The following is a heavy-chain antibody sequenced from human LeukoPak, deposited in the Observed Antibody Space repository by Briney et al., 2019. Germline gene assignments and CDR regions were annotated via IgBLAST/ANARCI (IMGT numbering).Heavy chain of an antibody. CDR3: AKQGTPLLWFGEAFDY. Sequence: SVKVSCKASGGTFSSYAISWVRQAPGQGLEWMGGIIPIFGTANYAQKFQGRVTITTDESTSTAYMELSSLRSEDTAVYYCAKQGTPLLWFGEAFDYWGQGTLVTVSS. CDR1: GGTFSSYA. V-gene: IGHV1-69*05. CDR2: IIPIFGTA. D-gene: IGHD3-10*01. J-gene: IGHJ4*02.